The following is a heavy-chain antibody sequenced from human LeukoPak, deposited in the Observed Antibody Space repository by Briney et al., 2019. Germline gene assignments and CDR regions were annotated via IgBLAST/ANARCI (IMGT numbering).Heavy chain of an antibody. CDR2: INSDGSDT. D-gene: IGHD6-6*01. CDR1: GFTFNNYW. J-gene: IGHJ4*02. V-gene: IGHV3-74*01. CDR3: ARDGKAARPGDLDY. Sequence: PGGSLRLSCAASGFTFNNYWMHWVRQAPGKGLVWVSRINSDGSDTTYADSVKGRFTISRDNAKNTLYLQMNNLRAEDTAVYYCARDGKAARPGDLDYWGQGNLVTVSS.